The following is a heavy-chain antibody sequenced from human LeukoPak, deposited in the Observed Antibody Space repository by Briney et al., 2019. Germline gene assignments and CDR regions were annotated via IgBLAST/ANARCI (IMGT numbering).Heavy chain of an antibody. CDR1: GYTFTSYD. CDR3: ARGSGQWLDFWRTTTGDY. D-gene: IGHD3-3*01. J-gene: IGHJ4*02. Sequence: ASVKVSCKASGYTFTSYDINWVRQATGQGLEWMGWMNPNSGNTGYAQKFQGRVTMTSNPSISTAYMELSSLRSEDTAVYYCARGSGQWLDFWRTTTGDYWGQGTLVTVSS. CDR2: MNPNSGNT. V-gene: IGHV1-8*01.